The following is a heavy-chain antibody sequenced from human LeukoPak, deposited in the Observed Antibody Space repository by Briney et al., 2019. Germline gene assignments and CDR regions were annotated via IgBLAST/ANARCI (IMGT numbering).Heavy chain of an antibody. CDR1: GYTFTSYG. CDR3: ARDGNYDSSGYYFDY. CDR2: ISAYNGNT. D-gene: IGHD3-22*01. V-gene: IGHV1-18*01. J-gene: IGHJ4*02. Sequence: ASVKVPCKASGYTFTSYGISWVRQAPGQGLEWMGWISAYNGNTNYAQKLQGRVTMTTVTSTSTAYMELRSLRSDDTAVYYCARDGNYDSSGYYFDYWGQGTLVTVSS.